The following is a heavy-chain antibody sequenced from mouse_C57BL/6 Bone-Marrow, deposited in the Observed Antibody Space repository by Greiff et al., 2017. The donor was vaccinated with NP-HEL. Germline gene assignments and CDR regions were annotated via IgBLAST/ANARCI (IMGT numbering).Heavy chain of an antibody. J-gene: IGHJ3*01. CDR3: APYYSNRGGFAY. CDR1: GYTFTSYG. Sequence: QVQLQQSGAELARPGASVKLSCKASGYTFTSYGISWVKQRTGQGLEWIGEIYPRSGNTYYNEKFKGKATLTADKSSSTAYMELRSLTSEDSAVYFCAPYYSNRGGFAYWGQGTLVTVSA. CDR2: IYPRSGNT. V-gene: IGHV1-81*01. D-gene: IGHD2-5*01.